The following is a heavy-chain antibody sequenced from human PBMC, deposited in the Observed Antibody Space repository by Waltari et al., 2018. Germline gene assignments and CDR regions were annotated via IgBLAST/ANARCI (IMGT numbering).Heavy chain of an antibody. CDR1: GFTFSSYG. J-gene: IGHJ6*03. CDR3: AKDDYRNYGGGGYYYYYMDV. V-gene: IGHV3-30*18. D-gene: IGHD4-4*01. CDR2: ISDEGSNK. Sequence: QVQLVESGGGVVQPGRSLRLSCAASGFTFSSYGMHWVRQAPGKGLEWVADISDEGSNKDYADSAEGRFTNSRDNSKNTLYLQMNSLRVEDTAVYYCAKDDYRNYGGGGYYYYYMDVWGKGTTVTVSS.